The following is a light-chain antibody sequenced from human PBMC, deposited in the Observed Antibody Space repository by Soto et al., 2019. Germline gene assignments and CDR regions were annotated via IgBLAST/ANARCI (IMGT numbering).Light chain of an antibody. CDR1: TSNIGAPYD. Sequence: QSVLTQPPSVSGAPGQRVSISCTGSTSNIGAPYDVHWYQHLPGTAPKLLIYGDNNRPSGVPDRFSGSKSGTSASLASTRLHAEDEADYYCQSYDSSLHNYVFGTGTKVTVL. J-gene: IGLJ1*01. CDR3: QSYDSSLHNYV. V-gene: IGLV1-40*01. CDR2: GDN.